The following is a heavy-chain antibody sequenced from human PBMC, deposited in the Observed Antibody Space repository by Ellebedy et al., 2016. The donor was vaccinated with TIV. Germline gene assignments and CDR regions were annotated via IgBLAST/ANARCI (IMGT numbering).Heavy chain of an antibody. Sequence: GESLKIPCVASGFTFNSYWMIWIRQDQGKEPEWVANIKPDGSETYYVDSVKGRFTISRDNAENSLFLYIRSLRTDDTAVYYCARTGAETRSTPDYWGQGTLVTVSS. CDR3: ARTGAETRSTPDY. J-gene: IGHJ4*02. V-gene: IGHV3-7*03. CDR2: IKPDGSET. CDR1: GFTFNSYW. D-gene: IGHD2-8*02.